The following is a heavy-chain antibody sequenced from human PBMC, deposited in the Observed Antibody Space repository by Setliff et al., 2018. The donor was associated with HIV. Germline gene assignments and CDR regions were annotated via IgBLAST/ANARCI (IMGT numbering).Heavy chain of an antibody. D-gene: IGHD3-10*01. CDR1: GYTFNNYG. CDR3: ASGRGIYGSGALEAYDI. Sequence: ASVKVSCKASGYTFNNYGVMWVRQAPGQGLEWMGWISGYGNRKYAQKFEGRLTVTTDTSTSTAYMELRTLKSDDTAVYFCASGRGIYGSGALEAYDIWGQGTMVTVSS. J-gene: IGHJ3*02. CDR2: ISGYGNR. V-gene: IGHV1-18*01.